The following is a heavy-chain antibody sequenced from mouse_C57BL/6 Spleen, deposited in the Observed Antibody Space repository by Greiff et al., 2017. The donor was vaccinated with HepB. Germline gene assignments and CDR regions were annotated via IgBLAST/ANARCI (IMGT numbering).Heavy chain of an antibody. D-gene: IGHD2-5*01. CDR3: ARYYSNWYFDV. V-gene: IGHV1-52*01. CDR1: GYTFTSYW. CDR2: IDPSDSET. J-gene: IGHJ1*03. Sequence: QVQLQQSGAELVRPGSSVKLSCKASGYTFTSYWMHWVKQRPIQGLEWIGNIDPSDSETHYNQKFKDKATLTVDKSSSTAYMQLSSLTSEDSAVYYCARYYSNWYFDVWGTGTTVTVSS.